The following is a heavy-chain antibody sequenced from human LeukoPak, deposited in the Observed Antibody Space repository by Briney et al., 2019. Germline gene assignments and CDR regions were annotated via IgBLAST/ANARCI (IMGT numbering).Heavy chain of an antibody. CDR1: GFTFSSYN. J-gene: IGHJ4*02. CDR2: ISSSSGYI. CDR3: ARELISSTSLDY. V-gene: IGHV3-21*01. Sequence: GGSLRLSCAASGFTFSSYNMNWVRQSPGKGLEWVSSISSSSGYIYYADSVKGRFTISRDNAKNSLYLQMNSLRAEDTAVYYCARELISSTSLDYWGQGTLVTVSS. D-gene: IGHD2-15*01.